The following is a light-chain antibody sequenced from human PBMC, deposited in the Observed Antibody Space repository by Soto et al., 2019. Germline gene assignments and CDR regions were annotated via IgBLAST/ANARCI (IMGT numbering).Light chain of an antibody. V-gene: IGKV1D-13*01. Sequence: AIQLTQSPSSLSASVGDRVTITCRASQGISSALAWYQQKPGKAPKLLIYDASSLESGVPSRFSGSGSGTDFTLHVSSLQPEDFAPYCCQQFNNYPYTFGQGTKLEIK. CDR1: QGISSA. J-gene: IGKJ2*01. CDR2: DAS. CDR3: QQFNNYPYT.